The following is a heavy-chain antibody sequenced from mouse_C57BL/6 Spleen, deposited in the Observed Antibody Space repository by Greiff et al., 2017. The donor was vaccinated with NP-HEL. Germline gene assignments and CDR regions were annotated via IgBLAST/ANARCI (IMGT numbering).Heavy chain of an antibody. Sequence: EVQVVESGPGLVKPSQSLSLTCSVTGYSITSGYYWNWIRQFPGNNLEWMGYISYDGSNNYNPSLKNRISITRDTSKNQFFLKLNSVTTEDTATYYCARDHNVMDYWGQGTSVTVSS. V-gene: IGHV3-6*01. CDR1: GYSITSGYY. CDR3: ARDHNVMDY. CDR2: ISYDGSN. J-gene: IGHJ4*01. D-gene: IGHD6-1*01.